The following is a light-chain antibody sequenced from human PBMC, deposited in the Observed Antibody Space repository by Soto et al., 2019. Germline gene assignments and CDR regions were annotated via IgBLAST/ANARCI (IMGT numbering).Light chain of an antibody. CDR1: QSVSSSY. CDR3: QQYGSSPPIT. Sequence: EIVLTQSPGTLSLSPGERATLSCRASQSVSSSYLAWYQQKPGQAPRLLIYGASSRATGIPDRFSGSGSGKDFTLTINRLEPEDFAVYYCQQYGSSPPITFGQGTRLEIK. J-gene: IGKJ5*01. V-gene: IGKV3-20*01. CDR2: GAS.